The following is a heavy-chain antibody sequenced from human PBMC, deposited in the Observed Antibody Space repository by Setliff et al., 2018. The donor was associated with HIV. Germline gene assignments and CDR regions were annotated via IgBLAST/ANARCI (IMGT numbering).Heavy chain of an antibody. CDR3: ARSYCGCDWGCAFDI. V-gene: IGHV4-59*08. Sequence: PSETLSLTCTVSGGSIGSYYWNWIRQSPGKGLEWIGYIYYSGTTNYNPSLKSRLTVSVDTSKNQFSLDLSPVTAADTAIYYCARSYCGCDWGCAFDIWGQGTLVTVSS. D-gene: IGHD2-21*02. CDR1: GGSIGSYY. CDR2: IYYSGTT. J-gene: IGHJ3*02.